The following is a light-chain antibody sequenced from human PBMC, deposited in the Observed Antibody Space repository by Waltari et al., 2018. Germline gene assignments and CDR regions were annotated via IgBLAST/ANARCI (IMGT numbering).Light chain of an antibody. J-gene: IGLJ3*02. CDR3: CSYTTSSTRV. CDR2: DIS. Sequence: QSALTQPASVSGSPGQSITISCPGTSSDVGSFNYVSWYQQHPGKAPKLMMFDISHRPSGVSTRFSGSKSGNTASLTISGLQADDEADYYCCSYTTSSTRVFGGGTKVTVL. V-gene: IGLV2-14*03. CDR1: SSDVGSFNY.